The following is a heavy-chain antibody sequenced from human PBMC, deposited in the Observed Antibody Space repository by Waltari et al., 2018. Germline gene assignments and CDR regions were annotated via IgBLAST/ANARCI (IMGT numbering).Heavy chain of an antibody. J-gene: IGHJ4*02. Sequence: QVQLQQWGAGLLKPSETLSLTCAVYGGSFSGYYWSWIRQPPGKGLEWIGELNHRGSTNYNPSLKSRVTISVDTSKNQFSLKLSSVTAADTAVYYCARGLYYDFWSGYLSSTYFDYWGQGTLVTVSS. CDR1: GGSFSGYY. V-gene: IGHV4-34*01. D-gene: IGHD3-3*01. CDR3: ARGLYYDFWSGYLSSTYFDY. CDR2: LNHRGST.